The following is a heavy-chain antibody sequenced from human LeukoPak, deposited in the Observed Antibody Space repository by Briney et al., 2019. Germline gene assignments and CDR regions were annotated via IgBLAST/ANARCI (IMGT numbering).Heavy chain of an antibody. CDR1: GYTLTELS. CDR2: FDPEDGET. J-gene: IGHJ4*02. V-gene: IGHV1-24*01. D-gene: IGHD6-19*01. CDR3: ATDRIAVAGFDY. Sequence: ASVKVSCKVSGYTLTELSMHWVRQAPGKWLEWMGGFDPEDGETIYAQKFQGRVTMTEDTSTDTAYMELSSLRSEDTAVYYCATDRIAVAGFDYWGQGTLVTVSS.